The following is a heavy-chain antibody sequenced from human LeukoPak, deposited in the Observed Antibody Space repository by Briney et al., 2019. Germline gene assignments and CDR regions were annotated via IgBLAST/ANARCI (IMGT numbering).Heavy chain of an antibody. J-gene: IGHJ4*02. V-gene: IGHV3-21*01. D-gene: IGHD1-1*01. Sequence: AGSLTLSCAASGFTFSSFSLNWVRQAPAKGLEWVSSISSSSSYMYYADSVKGRFTISRENAKNSLYLQLNSLRAEDTAVYYCARGGSGNWNAPFDYWGQGILVSVSS. CDR2: ISSSSSYM. CDR3: ARGGSGNWNAPFDY. CDR1: GFTFSSFS.